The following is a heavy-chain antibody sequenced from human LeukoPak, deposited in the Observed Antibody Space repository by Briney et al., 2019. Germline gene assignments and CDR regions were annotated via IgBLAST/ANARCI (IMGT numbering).Heavy chain of an antibody. J-gene: IGHJ5*02. CDR1: GFTFSSYS. D-gene: IGHD3-22*01. CDR2: ISSSSSYI. Sequence: GGSLRLSCAASGFTFSSYSMNWVRQAPGKGLEWVSSISSSSSYIYYADSVKGRFTISRDNAKNSLYLQMNSLRAEDTAVYYCARDPDHYGGSGYSFTWFDPWGQGTLVTVSS. V-gene: IGHV3-21*01. CDR3: ARDPDHYGGSGYSFTWFDP.